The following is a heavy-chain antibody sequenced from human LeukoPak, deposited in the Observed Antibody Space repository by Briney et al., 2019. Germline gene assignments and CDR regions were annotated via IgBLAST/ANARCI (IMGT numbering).Heavy chain of an antibody. J-gene: IGHJ4*02. V-gene: IGHV3-48*01. D-gene: IGHD3-10*01. Sequence: KAGGSLRLSCAASGFTLSSYSMNWVRQAPGKGLEWVSFISSSSGTIYYADSVKGRFTISRDNAKNSLYLQMNSLRAEDTAVYYCARDPYGSGSYYYDYWGQGTLVTVSS. CDR1: GFTLSSYS. CDR3: ARDPYGSGSYYYDY. CDR2: ISSSSGTI.